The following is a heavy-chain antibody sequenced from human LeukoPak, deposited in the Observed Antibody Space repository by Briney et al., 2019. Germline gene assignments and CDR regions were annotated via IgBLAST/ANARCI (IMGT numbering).Heavy chain of an antibody. Sequence: SETLSLTCTVSGASISSSSYYWGWIRQPPGTGLEWIGSIYYSGSTYCNPSLKRRVTISVDTSKNQFSLKLSSVTAADTAVYYCARDAMIVVDYFDYWGQGTLVTVSS. D-gene: IGHD3-22*01. CDR2: IYYSGST. V-gene: IGHV4-39*02. J-gene: IGHJ4*02. CDR3: ARDAMIVVDYFDY. CDR1: GASISSSSYY.